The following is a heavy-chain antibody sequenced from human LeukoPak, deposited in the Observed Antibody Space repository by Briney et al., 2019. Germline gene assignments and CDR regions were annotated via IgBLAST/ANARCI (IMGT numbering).Heavy chain of an antibody. Sequence: SETLSPTCAVSGGSISSNGYSWSWIRQPPGKGLEWIGYIYHSGGTYYNPSLKSRVAISLDRSKNHFSLKLSSVTAADTAVYYCARGGCSSASCPFDCWGQGTLVTVSS. CDR3: ARGGCSSASCPFDC. J-gene: IGHJ4*02. D-gene: IGHD2-2*01. V-gene: IGHV4-30-2*01. CDR2: IYHSGGT. CDR1: GGSISSNGYS.